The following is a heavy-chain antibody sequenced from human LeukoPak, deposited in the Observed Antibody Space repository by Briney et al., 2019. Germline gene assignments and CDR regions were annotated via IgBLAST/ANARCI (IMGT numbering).Heavy chain of an antibody. D-gene: IGHD3-22*01. V-gene: IGHV4-34*01. CDR1: AGSFSDYY. CDR3: ARGGYDSSGYYILIALDV. Sequence: SETLSLTCAVYAGSFSDYYWSWIRQPPGKGLQWIGEINQIGSTNYSPSLKSRVTISVDTSKNQFSLKLRSVTAADTAVYYCARGGYDSSGYYILIALDVWGKGTTVTVSS. J-gene: IGHJ6*04. CDR2: INQIGST.